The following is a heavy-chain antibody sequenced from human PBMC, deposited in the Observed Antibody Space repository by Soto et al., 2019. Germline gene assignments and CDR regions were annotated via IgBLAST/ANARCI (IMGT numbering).Heavy chain of an antibody. V-gene: IGHV3-74*01. Sequence: PGGSLRLSCAVSGFTFSPFWMHWVRQAPGKGLVWLSHINSDGSTIVYADSVKGRFTISRDNAKNTLYLQMNSLRAEDTAVYYCARGWAYYYDSSGYYYRPQTFDYWGQGTLVTVSS. J-gene: IGHJ4*02. CDR1: GFTFSPFW. CDR3: ARGWAYYYDSSGYYYRPQTFDY. CDR2: INSDGSTI. D-gene: IGHD3-22*01.